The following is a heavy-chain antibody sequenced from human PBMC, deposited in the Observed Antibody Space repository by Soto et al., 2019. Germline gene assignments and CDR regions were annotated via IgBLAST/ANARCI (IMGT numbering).Heavy chain of an antibody. D-gene: IGHD5-12*01. Sequence: ASVKVSCKASGGTFSSYAISWVRQAPGQGLEWMGGIIPIFGTANYAQKFQGRVTITADESTSTAYMELSSLRSEDTAVYYCAREVRDGYKPTHDAFDIWGQGTMVTV. CDR3: AREVRDGYKPTHDAFDI. CDR2: IIPIFGTA. V-gene: IGHV1-69*13. J-gene: IGHJ3*02. CDR1: GGTFSSYA.